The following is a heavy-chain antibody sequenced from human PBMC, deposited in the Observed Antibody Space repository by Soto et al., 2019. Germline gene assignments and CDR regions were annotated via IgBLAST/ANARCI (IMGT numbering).Heavy chain of an antibody. D-gene: IGHD5-12*01. CDR3: GYSGYDRVFKLDY. CDR1: GGTFSSYT. Sequence: QVQLVQSGAEVKKPGSSVKVSCKASGGTFSSYTISWVRQAPGQGLEWMGRIIPILGIANYAQKFQGRVTITADKSTSTAYMELSSLRSEDTAVYYCGYSGYDRVFKLDYWGQGTLVTVSS. V-gene: IGHV1-69*02. CDR2: IIPILGIA. J-gene: IGHJ4*02.